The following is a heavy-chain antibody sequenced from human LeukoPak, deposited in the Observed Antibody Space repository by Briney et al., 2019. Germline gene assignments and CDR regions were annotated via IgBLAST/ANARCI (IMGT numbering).Heavy chain of an antibody. D-gene: IGHD3-10*01. CDR3: ARDGYGSGKGFFDY. J-gene: IGHJ4*02. V-gene: IGHV1-18*01. CDR2: ISAYNGNT. Sequence: ASVKVSCKASGYTFTSYGISWVRQAPGQGLEWMGWISAYNGNTNYAQKLQGRVTMTTDTSSSTVYMELRSLTSDDTAVYYCARDGYGSGKGFFDYWGQGTLVTVSS. CDR1: GYTFTSYG.